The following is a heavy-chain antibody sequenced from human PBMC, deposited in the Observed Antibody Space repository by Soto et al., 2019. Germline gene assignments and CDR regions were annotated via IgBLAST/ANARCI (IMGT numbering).Heavy chain of an antibody. D-gene: IGHD2-2*01. J-gene: IGHJ6*02. Sequence: SETLSLTCPVTGASVSSGGHYWTWNRTPPGKGLEWIGYIYYRGRTNYNPSLKSRVTISLHTSNNQFSLRLSSVTAADTAAYYYARTFGSTTRCLAHDMDVWGQGTTVTVSS. CDR3: ARTFGSTTRCLAHDMDV. CDR2: IYYRGRT. V-gene: IGHV4-61*08. CDR1: GASVSSGGHY.